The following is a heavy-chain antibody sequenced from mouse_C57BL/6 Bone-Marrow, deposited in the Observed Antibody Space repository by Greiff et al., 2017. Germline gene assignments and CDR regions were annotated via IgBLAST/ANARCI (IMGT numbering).Heavy chain of an antibody. J-gene: IGHJ1*03. CDR2: INPSSGST. D-gene: IGHD4-1*01. CDR1: GYTFTSYW. V-gene: IGHV1-7*01. Sequence: VQLQQSGAELATPGASVKLSCKASGYTFTSYWMHWVKQRPGQGLEWIGYINPSSGSTKYNQKFKDKATLTADKSSSTAYMQLSSLTYEDSAVYYCARGLGRWYFDVWGTGTTVTVSS. CDR3: ARGLGRWYFDV.